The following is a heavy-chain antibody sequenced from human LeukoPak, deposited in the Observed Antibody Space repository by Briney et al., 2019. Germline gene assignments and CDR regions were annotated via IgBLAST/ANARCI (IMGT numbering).Heavy chain of an antibody. CDR2: ISYDGSNK. CDR3: AKQSTGLVISYFDY. Sequence: GGSLRLSCAASGFTFSSYAMHWVRQAPGKGLEWVAVISYDGSNKYYADSVKGRFTISRDNSKNTLYLQINSLRAEDTAVYYCAKQSTGLVISYFDYWGQGTLVTVSS. J-gene: IGHJ4*02. V-gene: IGHV3-30*04. CDR1: GFTFSSYA. D-gene: IGHD3-9*01.